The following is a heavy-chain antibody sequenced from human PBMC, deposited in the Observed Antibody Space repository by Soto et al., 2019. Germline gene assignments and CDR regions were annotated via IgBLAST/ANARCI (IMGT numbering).Heavy chain of an antibody. V-gene: IGHV1-24*01. CDR1: VYTLTVFL. Sequence: GALLKGDRKGFVYTLTVFLVHRVRQAPGKGLEWMGGFDPEDGETIYAQKFQGRVTMTEDTSTDTAYMELSSLRSEDTAVYYCATDFLSGAPHWGQGTLVTVSS. CDR3: ATDFLSGAPH. J-gene: IGHJ4*02. CDR2: FDPEDGET.